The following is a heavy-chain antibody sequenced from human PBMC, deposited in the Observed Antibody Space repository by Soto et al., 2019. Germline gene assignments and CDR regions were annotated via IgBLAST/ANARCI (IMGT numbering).Heavy chain of an antibody. J-gene: IGHJ4*02. CDR3: AGAGFRTRRLGIFANGAHGVEIDF. CDR1: GYTFISYG. D-gene: IGHD2-8*01. Sequence: QVQLVQSGAEVKKTGASVEVSCKASGYTFISYGIAWVRQAPGQGLEWMGWVSPYNGKTNYAQTFQGRATMTTDTSTSQAYMGVRSLRSGGTARYFCAGAGFRTRRLGIFANGAHGVEIDFWGQGTLVSVSS. V-gene: IGHV1-18*01. CDR2: VSPYNGKT.